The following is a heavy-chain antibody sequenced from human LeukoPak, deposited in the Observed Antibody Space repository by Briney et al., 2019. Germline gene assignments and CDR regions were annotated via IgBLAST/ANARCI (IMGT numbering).Heavy chain of an antibody. V-gene: IGHV3-23*01. CDR2: ISGSGGST. J-gene: IGHJ4*02. Sequence: GGSLRLSCAASGFTFSSYAMSWVRQAPGKGLEWVSAISGSGGSTYYADSVKGRFTISRDNSKNTLYLQMNSLRAEDTAVYYCARGNWGLTHYFDYWGQGTLVTVSS. CDR1: GFTFSSYA. CDR3: ARGNWGLTHYFDY. D-gene: IGHD7-27*01.